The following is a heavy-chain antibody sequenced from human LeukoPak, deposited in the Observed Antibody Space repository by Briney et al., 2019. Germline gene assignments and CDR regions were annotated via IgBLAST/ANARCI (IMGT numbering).Heavy chain of an antibody. D-gene: IGHD3-10*01. V-gene: IGHV4-59*01. Sequence: SETLSLTCTVSGDSISSYHWSWIRQPPGKGLEWIGYIFDNRNTKYNPSLKSRVSLSLDTSKNEFSLNLSSVTAADTAVYYCARDYYGSGKGWFDPWGQGTLVTVSS. CDR1: GDSISSYH. CDR3: ARDYYGSGKGWFDP. CDR2: IFDNRNT. J-gene: IGHJ5*02.